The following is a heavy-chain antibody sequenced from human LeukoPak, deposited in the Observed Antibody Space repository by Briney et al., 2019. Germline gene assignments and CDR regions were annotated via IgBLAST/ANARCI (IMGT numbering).Heavy chain of an antibody. CDR1: GFTFDDYA. Sequence: PGGSLRLSCAASGFTFDDYAMPWVRQAPGKGLEWASGISWNSGSIGYADSVKGRFTISRDNAKNSLCLQMNSLRAEDTALYYCAKDAQDYDFWSGSVGMDVWGQGTTVTVSS. CDR3: AKDAQDYDFWSGSVGMDV. J-gene: IGHJ6*02. D-gene: IGHD3-3*01. V-gene: IGHV3-9*01. CDR2: ISWNSGSI.